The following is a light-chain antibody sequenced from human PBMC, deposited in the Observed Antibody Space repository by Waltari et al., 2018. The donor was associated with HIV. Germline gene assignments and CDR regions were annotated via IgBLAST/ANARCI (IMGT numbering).Light chain of an antibody. J-gene: IGKJ2*01. CDR3: MQGTHWPPYT. CDR2: NVS. Sequence: DVVMTQSPLSLPVTLGQPASISCRSSQSLVYSDGNTYLNWFQQRPGQSPRRLIYNVSNRDSGVPDRFSGSGSGTDVTLKISRVEAEDVGVYYCMQGTHWPPYTFGQGTKLEIK. V-gene: IGKV2-30*01. CDR1: QSLVYSDGNTY.